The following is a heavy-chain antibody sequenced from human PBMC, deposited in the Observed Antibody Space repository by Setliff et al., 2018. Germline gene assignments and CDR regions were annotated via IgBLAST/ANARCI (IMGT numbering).Heavy chain of an antibody. D-gene: IGHD6-13*01. V-gene: IGHV3-48*03. CDR1: GFTFSSYE. J-gene: IGHJ4*02. Sequence: GGSLRLSCAASGFTFSSYEMNWVRQAPGKGLEWVSYISSSGSTMYYADSVKGRFTISRDNAKNSLYLQMNSLRAEDTAFYYCVRDACPYTSTWCHHFDCWGQGTLVTVSS. CDR2: ISSSGSTM. CDR3: VRDACPYTSTWCHHFDC.